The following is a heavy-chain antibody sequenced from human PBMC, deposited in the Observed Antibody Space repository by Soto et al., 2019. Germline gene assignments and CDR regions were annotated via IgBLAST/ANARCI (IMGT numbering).Heavy chain of an antibody. J-gene: IGHJ3*02. Sequence: LRLSCAASGFTFSDYYMSWIRQAPGKGLEWVSYISSSGSTIYYSDSVKGRFSISRDNAKNSLYLQMNSLRAEDTAVYYCASQFTTMIVVAHDAFDIWGQGTMVTVSS. CDR2: ISSSGSTI. CDR1: GFTFSDYY. CDR3: ASQFTTMIVVAHDAFDI. V-gene: IGHV3-11*01. D-gene: IGHD3-22*01.